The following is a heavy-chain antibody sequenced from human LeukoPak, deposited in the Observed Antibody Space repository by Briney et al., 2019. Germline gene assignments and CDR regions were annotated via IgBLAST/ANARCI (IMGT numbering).Heavy chain of an antibody. Sequence: GRSLRLSCAASGFSFSSYGMHWVRQAPGKGLEWVALILYDGSNTFYADSVKGRFTISRDNPDNILYLQMNSLTAADTAVYYCAKRTTTTEFDYWGQGTLVIVSS. CDR2: ILYDGSNT. CDR3: AKRTTTTEFDY. D-gene: IGHD4-17*01. J-gene: IGHJ4*02. V-gene: IGHV3-30*18. CDR1: GFSFSSYG.